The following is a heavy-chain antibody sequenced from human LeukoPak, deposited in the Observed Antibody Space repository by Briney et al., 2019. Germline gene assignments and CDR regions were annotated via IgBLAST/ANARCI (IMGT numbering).Heavy chain of an antibody. Sequence: SGTLSLTCAVYGGSFSGYYWSWIRQPPGKGLEWIGEINHSGSTNYNPSLKSRVTISVDTSKNQFSLKLSSVTAADTAVYYCARYCGSENYCISYWGQGTLVTVSS. V-gene: IGHV4-34*01. CDR1: GGSFSGYY. D-gene: IGHD3-10*01. CDR2: INHSGST. CDR3: ARYCGSENYCISY. J-gene: IGHJ4*01.